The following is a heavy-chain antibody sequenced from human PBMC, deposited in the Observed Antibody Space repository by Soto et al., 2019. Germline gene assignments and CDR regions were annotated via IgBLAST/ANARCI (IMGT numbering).Heavy chain of an antibody. CDR3: ARDPAPPNYGDYLFDP. J-gene: IGHJ5*02. Sequence: QVQLVESGGGVVQPGRSLRLSCAASGFTFSSYAMHWVRQAPGKGLEWVAVISYDGSNKYYADSVKGRFTISRDNSKNTLYLQMNSLRAEDTAVYYCARDPAPPNYGDYLFDPWCHGTLVTVSS. CDR1: GFTFSSYA. V-gene: IGHV3-30-3*01. CDR2: ISYDGSNK. D-gene: IGHD4-17*01.